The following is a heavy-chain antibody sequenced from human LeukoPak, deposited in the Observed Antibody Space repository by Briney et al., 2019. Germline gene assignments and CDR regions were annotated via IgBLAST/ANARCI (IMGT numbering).Heavy chain of an antibody. V-gene: IGHV1-8*01. D-gene: IGHD6-13*01. CDR1: GYTFTNYD. Sequence: ASVKVSCKASGYTFTNYDINWVRQATGQGLEWMGWMNPISGYTGFAQKFQGRVTMTGDTSISTAYMELSSLTSEDAAVYYCARGNRLYTSSWSALAFDIWGQGPMVTVSS. CDR2: MNPISGYT. J-gene: IGHJ3*02. CDR3: ARGNRLYTSSWSALAFDI.